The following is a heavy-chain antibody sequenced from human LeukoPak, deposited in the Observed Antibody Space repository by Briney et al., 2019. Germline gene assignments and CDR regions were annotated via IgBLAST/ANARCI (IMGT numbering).Heavy chain of an antibody. D-gene: IGHD5-18*01. CDR3: AKDSLGGYTYGWGVFDI. Sequence: GGSLRLSCATSGFRFHSYALSWVRQAPGQGLEWVASISGNADVTHYADSVKGRFTISRDNSKNTLYLQMNTLRADDTAVYYCAKDSLGGYTYGWGVFDIWGQGTMVTVSS. CDR1: GFRFHSYA. V-gene: IGHV3-23*01. CDR2: ISGNADVT. J-gene: IGHJ3*02.